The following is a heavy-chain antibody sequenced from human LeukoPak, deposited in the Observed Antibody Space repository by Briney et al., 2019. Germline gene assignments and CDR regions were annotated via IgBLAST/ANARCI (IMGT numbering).Heavy chain of an antibody. CDR1: GFTFSSYA. Sequence: GGSLRLSCAASGFTFSSYAMHWVRQAPGKGLEWVAVISYDGSNKYYADSVKGRFTISRDNSKNTLYLQMNSLRAEDTAVYYCARGEYYDILTGPYDYWGQGTLVTVSS. CDR2: ISYDGSNK. D-gene: IGHD3-9*01. V-gene: IGHV3-30-3*01. CDR3: ARGEYYDILTGPYDY. J-gene: IGHJ4*02.